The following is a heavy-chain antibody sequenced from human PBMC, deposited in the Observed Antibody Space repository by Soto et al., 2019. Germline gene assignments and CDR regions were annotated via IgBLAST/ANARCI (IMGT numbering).Heavy chain of an antibody. CDR2: IYPGDSDT. V-gene: IGHV5-51*01. D-gene: IGHD3-22*01. CDR1: GYSFSRYW. J-gene: IGHJ4*02. Sequence: GESLKISCKGSGYSFSRYWIAWVRQTPGKGLEWMGLIYPGDSDTRYSPSFKGQVTISADKSITTAYLQWSSLKASDTAIYYCARDTFSGDSSGPHYWGQGTMVTVSS. CDR3: ARDTFSGDSSGPHY.